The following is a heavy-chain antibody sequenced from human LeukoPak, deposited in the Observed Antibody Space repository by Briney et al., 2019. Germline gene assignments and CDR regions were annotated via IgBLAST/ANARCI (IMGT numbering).Heavy chain of an antibody. J-gene: IGHJ3*02. CDR1: GYTFTSYD. V-gene: IGHV1-8*03. Sequence: ASVKVSCKASGYTFTSYDINWVRQATGQGLEWMGWMNPNSGNTGYAQKFQGRVTITRNTSISTAYMELSSLRSEDTAVYYCARDRRVTKAFDIWGQGTMVTVSS. CDR2: MNPNSGNT. CDR3: ARDRRVTKAFDI. D-gene: IGHD4-17*01.